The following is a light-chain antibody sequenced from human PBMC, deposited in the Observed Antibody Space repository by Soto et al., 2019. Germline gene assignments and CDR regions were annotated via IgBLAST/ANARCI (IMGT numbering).Light chain of an antibody. J-gene: IGLJ1*01. CDR1: SSDVGSYNL. CDR3: CSYAGSSTSYV. V-gene: IGLV2-23*02. Sequence: QSVLTQPASVSGSPGQSITISCTGTSSDVGSYNLVSWNQQHPGKAPKLMIYEVSKRPSGVSNRFSGSKSGNTASLTISGLQAEDEADYYCCSYAGSSTSYVFGTGTKVTVL. CDR2: EVS.